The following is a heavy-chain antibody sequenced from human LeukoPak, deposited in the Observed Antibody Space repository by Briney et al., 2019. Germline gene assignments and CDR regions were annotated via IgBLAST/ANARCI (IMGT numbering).Heavy chain of an antibody. D-gene: IGHD3-3*01. CDR1: GGTFSSYA. CDR3: ARGTAYYDFWSGYSYNWFDP. V-gene: IGHV1-69*06. CDR2: IIPIFGTA. J-gene: IGHJ5*02. Sequence: SVKVSCKASGGTFSSYAISWGRPAPGQGLEWMGGIIPIFGTANYAQKFQGRVTITADKSTSTAYMELSSLRSEDTAVYYCARGTAYYDFWSGYSYNWFDPWGQGTLVTVSS.